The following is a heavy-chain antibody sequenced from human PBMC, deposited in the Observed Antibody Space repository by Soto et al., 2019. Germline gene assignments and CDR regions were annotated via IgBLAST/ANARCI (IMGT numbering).Heavy chain of an antibody. J-gene: IGHJ6*03. D-gene: IGHD6-6*01. CDR1: GYSFTSYL. CDR2: IYPGDSDT. V-gene: IGHV5-51*01. Sequence: PGESLKISCKGSGYSFTSYLIGWVRQMPGKGLEWMGIIYPGDSDTRYSPSFQGQVTISADKSISTAYLQWSSLKASDTAMYYCARQPAARRNYYYYMDVWGKGTTVTVSS. CDR3: ARQPAARRNYYYYMDV.